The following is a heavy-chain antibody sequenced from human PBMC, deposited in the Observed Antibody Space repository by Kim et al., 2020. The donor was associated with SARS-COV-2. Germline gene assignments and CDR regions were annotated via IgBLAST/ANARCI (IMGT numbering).Heavy chain of an antibody. J-gene: IGHJ3*02. CDR2: IKQDGNQK. Sequence: GGSLRLSCAASGFTFSSYWMTWVRQAPGKGMEWVSNIKQDGNQKYYVDSVQGRFTISRDNAKNSLYRQMNSLRAEDTAVYYCARDGDLYSSGKDAFDIWGQGTMVTVSS. D-gene: IGHD6-19*01. CDR3: ARDGDLYSSGKDAFDI. V-gene: IGHV3-7*01. CDR1: GFTFSSYW.